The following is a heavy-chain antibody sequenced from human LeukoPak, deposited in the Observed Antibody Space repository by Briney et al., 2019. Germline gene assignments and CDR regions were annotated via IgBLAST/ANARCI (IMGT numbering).Heavy chain of an antibody. CDR1: GYTFTSYG. CDR2: ISAYNGNT. V-gene: IGHV1-18*01. D-gene: IGHD6-13*01. CDR3: ARVLGMAAAGYYYYYMDV. J-gene: IGHJ6*03. Sequence: ASVKVSCKASGYTFTSYGISWVRQAPGQGLEWMGWISAYNGNTNYAQKLQGRVTMTTDTSTSTAYMELRSLRSDDTAVYYCARVLGMAAAGYYYYYMDVWGKGTTVTVSS.